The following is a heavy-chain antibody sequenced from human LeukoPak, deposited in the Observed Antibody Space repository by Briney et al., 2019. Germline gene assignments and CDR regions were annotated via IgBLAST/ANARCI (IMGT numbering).Heavy chain of an antibody. D-gene: IGHD3-3*01. CDR3: AKDINFGVVTYFDY. V-gene: IGHV3-23*01. Sequence: PGGSLRLSCAASGFTFSSSAMSWVRQAPGKGLEWVSTISGSGSGSSTYYADSVKGRFTISRDNSKNTLYLQMNSLRAEDTAVYYCAKDINFGVVTYFDYWGQGTLVTVSS. CDR1: GFTFSSSA. CDR2: ISGSGSGSST. J-gene: IGHJ4*02.